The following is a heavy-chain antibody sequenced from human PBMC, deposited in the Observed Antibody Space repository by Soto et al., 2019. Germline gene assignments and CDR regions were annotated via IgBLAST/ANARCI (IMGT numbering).Heavy chain of an antibody. J-gene: IGHJ4*02. CDR3: AREESEKRVFDY. CDR2: IHYSGSA. CDR1: GFTVSTKY. V-gene: IGHV4-59*02. Sequence: PGGSLRLSCAASGFTVSTKYMSWIRQTPGKGLEWIGYIHYSGSANYNPSLKSRVTISVDTSKNQFSLKLISVAAADTAVYYCAREESEKRVFDYWGQGTLVTVSS.